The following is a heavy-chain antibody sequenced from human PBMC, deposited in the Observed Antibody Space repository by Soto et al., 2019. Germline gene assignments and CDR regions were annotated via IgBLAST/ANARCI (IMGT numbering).Heavy chain of an antibody. CDR3: ASSVDIVATINVDY. Sequence: ASVKVSCKASGYTFTSYGISWVRQAPGQGLEWMGWIIAYLGKANYAQKLQGRVTITADKSTSTAYMELSSLRSEDTAVYYCASSVDIVATINVDYWGQGTLVTVSS. CDR1: GYTFTSYG. D-gene: IGHD5-12*01. CDR2: IIAYLGKA. V-gene: IGHV1-18*01. J-gene: IGHJ4*02.